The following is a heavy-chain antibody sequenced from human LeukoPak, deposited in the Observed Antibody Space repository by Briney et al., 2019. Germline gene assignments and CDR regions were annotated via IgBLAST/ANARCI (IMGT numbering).Heavy chain of an antibody. V-gene: IGHV3-33*01. J-gene: IGHJ4*02. CDR3: ARDSIVGATPLFDY. D-gene: IGHD1-26*01. CDR2: IWYDGSNK. CDR1: GFTFSSYG. Sequence: GRSXRXSXAXSGFTFSSYGMHWVRQAPGKGLEWVAVIWYDGSNKYYADSVKGRFTISRDNSKNTLYLQMNSLRAEDTAVYYCARDSIVGATPLFDYWGQGTLVTVSS.